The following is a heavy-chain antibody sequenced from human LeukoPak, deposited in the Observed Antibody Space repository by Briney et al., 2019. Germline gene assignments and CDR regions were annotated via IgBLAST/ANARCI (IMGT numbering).Heavy chain of an antibody. CDR2: ISSSSSTI. J-gene: IGHJ4*02. CDR1: GFTFSSYS. V-gene: IGHV3-48*04. CDR3: ARAFSATVVTPSY. D-gene: IGHD4-23*01. Sequence: PGGSLRLSCAASGFTFSSYSMNWVRQAPGKGLEWVSYISSSSSTIYYADSVKGRFTISRDNAKNSLYLQMNSLRVEDTAVYYCARAFSATVVTPSYWGQGTLVTVSS.